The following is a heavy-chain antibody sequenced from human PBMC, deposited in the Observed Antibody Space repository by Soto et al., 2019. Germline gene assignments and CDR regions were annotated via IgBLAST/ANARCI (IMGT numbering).Heavy chain of an antibody. J-gene: IGHJ6*03. CDR2: IYSGGST. D-gene: IGHD2-2*01. CDR1: GFTVSSNY. Sequence: GGSLRLSCAASGFTVSSNYMSWVRQAPGKGLEWVSVIYSGGSTYYADSVKGRFTISRHNSKNTLYLQMNSLRAEDTAVYYCARVSAVVPAAIYRYYYMDVWGKGTTVTVSS. V-gene: IGHV3-53*04. CDR3: ARVSAVVPAAIYRYYYMDV.